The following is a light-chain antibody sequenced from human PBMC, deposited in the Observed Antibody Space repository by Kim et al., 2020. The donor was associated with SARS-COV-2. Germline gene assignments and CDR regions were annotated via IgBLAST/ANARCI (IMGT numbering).Light chain of an antibody. CDR2: YDS. Sequence: APGKTARMTCGGNNIGSKSVHWYQQKPGQTPVLVIYYDSDRPSGIPERFSGSNSGNTATLTISRVEAGDEADYYCQVWDSSSDHPVFGGGTKLTVL. CDR3: QVWDSSSDHPV. V-gene: IGLV3-21*04. CDR1: NIGSKS. J-gene: IGLJ3*02.